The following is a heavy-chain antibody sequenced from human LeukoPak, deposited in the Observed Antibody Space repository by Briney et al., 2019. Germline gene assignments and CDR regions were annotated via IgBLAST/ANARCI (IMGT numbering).Heavy chain of an antibody. V-gene: IGHV3-30*04. CDR3: ARVGLWLVDPYFDY. CDR2: ISYDENNK. CDR1: GFTFSTYS. J-gene: IGHJ4*02. D-gene: IGHD5-18*01. Sequence: GGSLRLSCAASGFTFSTYSMHWVRQAPGKGLEWVAGISYDENNKYYTDPVKGCFTISRDTAKNSLYLQMNSLRAEDTAVYYCARVGLWLVDPYFDYWGQGTLVTVSS.